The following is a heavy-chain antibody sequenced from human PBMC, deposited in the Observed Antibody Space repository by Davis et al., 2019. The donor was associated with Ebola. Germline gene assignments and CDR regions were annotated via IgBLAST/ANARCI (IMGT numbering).Heavy chain of an antibody. CDR1: GYTFTSYG. J-gene: IGHJ5*02. CDR3: ARDNPHIKFTPIFGVLGWFDP. D-gene: IGHD3-3*01. CDR2: INPSGGST. V-gene: IGHV1-46*01. Sequence: ASVKVSCKASGYTFTSYGISWVRQAPGQGLEWMGIINPSGGSTSYAQKFQGRVTMTRDTSTSTVYMELSSLRSEDTAVYYCARDNPHIKFTPIFGVLGWFDPWGQGTLVTVSS.